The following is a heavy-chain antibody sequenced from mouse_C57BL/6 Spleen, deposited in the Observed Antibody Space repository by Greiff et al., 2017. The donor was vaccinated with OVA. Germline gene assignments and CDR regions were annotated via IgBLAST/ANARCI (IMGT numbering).Heavy chain of an antibody. Sequence: EVQLQQSGPELVKPGASVKISCKASGYTFTDYYMNWVKQSHGKSLEWLGDINPNNGGTSYNQKFKGKATLTVAKSSSTAYMELRSLTSEDSAVYYCARKGITTVDYAMDYWGQGTSVTVSS. D-gene: IGHD1-1*01. J-gene: IGHJ4*01. CDR2: INPNNGGT. V-gene: IGHV1-26*01. CDR1: GYTFTDYY. CDR3: ARKGITTVDYAMDY.